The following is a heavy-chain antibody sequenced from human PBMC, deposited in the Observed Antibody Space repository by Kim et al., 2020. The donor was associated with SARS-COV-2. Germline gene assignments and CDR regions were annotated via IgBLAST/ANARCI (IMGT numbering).Heavy chain of an antibody. CDR2: ISSSSSYT. CDR3: ARARIAAAGKAWFDP. V-gene: IGHV3-11*05. J-gene: IGHJ5*02. D-gene: IGHD6-13*01. CDR1: GFTFSDYY. Sequence: GGSLRLSCAASGFTFSDYYMSWIRQAPGKGLEWVSYISSSSSYTNYADSVKGRFIISRDNAKNSLYLQMNSLRAEDTAVYYCARARIAAAGKAWFDPWGQGTLVTVSS.